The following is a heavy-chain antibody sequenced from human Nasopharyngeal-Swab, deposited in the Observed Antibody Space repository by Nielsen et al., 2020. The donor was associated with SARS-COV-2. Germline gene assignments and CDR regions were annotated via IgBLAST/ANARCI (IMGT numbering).Heavy chain of an antibody. Sequence: GESLKISCAASGFIFSALAIHWVRQASGKGLEWVGRIGDKDHNYATTYGASVQGRFTISRDDSKNTAFLQMDSLKTEDTALYYCTTDFYFDYWGQGTLVTVSS. CDR2: IGDKDHNYAT. CDR3: TTDFYFDY. V-gene: IGHV3-73*01. CDR1: GFIFSALA. J-gene: IGHJ4*02.